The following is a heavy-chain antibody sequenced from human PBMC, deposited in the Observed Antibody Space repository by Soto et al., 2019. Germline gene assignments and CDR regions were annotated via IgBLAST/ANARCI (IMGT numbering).Heavy chain of an antibody. CDR1: VDSVSSNSAA. D-gene: IGHD4-17*01. CDR3: ASSGSTTVVRARAFDI. Sequence: SQTLSLTCAISVDSVSSNSAAWNCIRQSPSRGLEWLGRTYYRSKWYNDYAVSVKSRITINPDTSKNQFSLQLNSVTPEDTAVYYCASSGSTTVVRARAFDIWGQGTMVTVSS. CDR2: TYYRSKWYN. V-gene: IGHV6-1*01. J-gene: IGHJ3*02.